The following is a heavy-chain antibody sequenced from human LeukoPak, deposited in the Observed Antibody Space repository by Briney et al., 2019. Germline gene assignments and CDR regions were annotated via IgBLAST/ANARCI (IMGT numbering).Heavy chain of an antibody. J-gene: IGHJ5*02. CDR2: IYYGGSP. V-gene: IGHV4-39*01. Sequence: SETLSLTCTVSGASISSGSYYWSWIRQRPTKGLEWIGSIYYGGSPYYTSSLKSRVTISVDTSKNQFSLKLASLTAADTAVYYCARRPVVGSTGFYFDPWGPGTLVTVSS. CDR3: ARRPVVGSTGFYFDP. D-gene: IGHD1-26*01. CDR1: GASISSGSYY.